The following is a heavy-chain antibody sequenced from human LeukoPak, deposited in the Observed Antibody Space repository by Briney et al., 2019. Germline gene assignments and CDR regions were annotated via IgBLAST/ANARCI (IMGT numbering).Heavy chain of an antibody. J-gene: IGHJ4*02. CDR3: TTTAVADLGFDY. Sequence: GGSLRLSCAASGFTFSNAWMSWVRLAPGKGLEWVGRIKSKTDGGKTDYAAPVKGRFTISRDDSKNTLYLQMNSLKTEDTAVYYCTTTAVADLGFDYWGQGTLVTVSS. CDR1: GFTFSNAW. V-gene: IGHV3-15*01. D-gene: IGHD6-19*01. CDR2: IKSKTDGGKT.